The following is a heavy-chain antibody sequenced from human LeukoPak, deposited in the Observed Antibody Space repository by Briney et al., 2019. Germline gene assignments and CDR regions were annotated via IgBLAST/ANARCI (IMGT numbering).Heavy chain of an antibody. CDR1: GGSISSSNW. Sequence: SETLSLTCAVSGGSISSSNWWSWVRQPPGKGLEWIGEIYHSGSTYYNPSLMSRVTISVDTSKNQFSLKLSSVTAADTAVYYCARGKGITIFGVVTDNWFDPWGQGTLVTVSS. V-gene: IGHV4-4*02. CDR2: IYHSGST. J-gene: IGHJ5*02. CDR3: ARGKGITIFGVVTDNWFDP. D-gene: IGHD3-3*01.